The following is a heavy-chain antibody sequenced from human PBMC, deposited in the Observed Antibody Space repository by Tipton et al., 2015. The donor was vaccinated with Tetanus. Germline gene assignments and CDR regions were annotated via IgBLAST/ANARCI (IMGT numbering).Heavy chain of an antibody. V-gene: IGHV4-59*01. CDR2: IYYSGST. D-gene: IGHD2-15*01. J-gene: IGHJ6*02. CDR3: ARVQTATYSFYYYGVDV. CDR1: GGSISSYY. Sequence: TLSLTCTVSGGSISSYYWSWIRQPPGKGLEWIGYIYYSGSTNYNPSLKSRVTISVDTSKNQFSLKLSSVTAADTAVYYCARVQTATYSFYYYGVDVWGQGTTVTVSS.